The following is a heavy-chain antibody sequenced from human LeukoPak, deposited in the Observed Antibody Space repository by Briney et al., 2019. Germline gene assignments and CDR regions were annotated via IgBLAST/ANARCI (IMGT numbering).Heavy chain of an antibody. D-gene: IGHD3-10*01. CDR3: ARDGPLYYGSGSYYYPPDY. J-gene: IGHJ4*02. CDR1: GYTLTSYG. Sequence: ASVKVSCKASGYTLTSYGISWVRQAPGQGLEWMGWISAYNGNTNYAQELQGRVTMTTDTSTSTAYMELRSLRSDDTAVYYCARDGPLYYGSGSYYYPPDYWGQGTLVTVSS. V-gene: IGHV1-18*01. CDR2: ISAYNGNT.